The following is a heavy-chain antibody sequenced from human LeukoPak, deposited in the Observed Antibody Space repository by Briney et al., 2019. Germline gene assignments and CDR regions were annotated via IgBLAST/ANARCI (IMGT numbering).Heavy chain of an antibody. D-gene: IGHD3-16*01. V-gene: IGHV3-9*01. CDR3: AKDRLLGGVIGYGMDV. Sequence: GGSLRLSCAASGFTFDDYAMHWVRQAPGKGLEWVSGISWNSGSIGYADSVKGRFTISRDNAKNSLYLQMNSLRAEDTALYYCAKDRLLGGVIGYGMDVWGQGTTVTVSS. CDR1: GFTFDDYA. CDR2: ISWNSGSI. J-gene: IGHJ6*02.